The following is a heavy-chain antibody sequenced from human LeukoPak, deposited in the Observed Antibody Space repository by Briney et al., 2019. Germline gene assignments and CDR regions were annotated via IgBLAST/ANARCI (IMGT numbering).Heavy chain of an antibody. CDR3: AKDPDDPIVVVPAARGY. D-gene: IGHD2-2*01. CDR1: GFTFSSYA. V-gene: IGHV3-23*01. J-gene: IGHJ4*02. Sequence: GGSLRLSCAASGFTFSSYAMSWVRQAPGKGLEWVSAISGGGGSTYYTDSVKGRFTISRDNSKNTLYLQMNSLRAEDTAVYYCAKDPDDPIVVVPAARGYWGQGTLVTVSS. CDR2: ISGGGGST.